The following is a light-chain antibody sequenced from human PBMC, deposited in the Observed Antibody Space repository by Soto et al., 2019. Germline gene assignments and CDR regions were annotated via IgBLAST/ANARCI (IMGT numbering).Light chain of an antibody. CDR2: KAS. CDR1: QSISSW. Sequence: DIQMTQSPSTLSASVGDRVTITCRASQSISSWLAWYQQKQGKAPKLLIYKASSLQSGVPSRFSGSGSGTEFTLTISSLQPDDFATYYCQQYDSYSPSWTFGQGTKVDIK. J-gene: IGKJ1*01. V-gene: IGKV1-5*03. CDR3: QQYDSYSPSWT.